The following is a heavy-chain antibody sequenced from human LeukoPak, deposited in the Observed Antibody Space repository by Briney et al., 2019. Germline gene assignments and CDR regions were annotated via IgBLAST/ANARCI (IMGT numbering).Heavy chain of an antibody. V-gene: IGHV3-21*01. CDR1: GFTFSSYT. D-gene: IGHD3-16*01. Sequence: GGSLRLSCAASGFTFSSYTMNWVRQAPGKGLEWVSSISSSSSYIYYADSVKGRFTISRDNSKNSLYLQMNSLRAEDTAVYYCARGRGSYPNYFDFWGQGTLVTVSS. J-gene: IGHJ4*02. CDR3: ARGRGSYPNYFDF. CDR2: ISSSSSYI.